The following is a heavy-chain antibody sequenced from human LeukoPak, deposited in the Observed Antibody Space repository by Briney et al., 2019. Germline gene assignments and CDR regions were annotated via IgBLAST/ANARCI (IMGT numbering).Heavy chain of an antibody. V-gene: IGHV3-30*03. J-gene: IGHJ4*02. D-gene: IGHD2-15*01. CDR1: GFTFSSYG. Sequence: GGSLRLSCAASGFTFSSYGMHWVRQAPGKGLEWVAVISYDGSNKYYADSVKGRFTISRDNSKNTLYLQMNSLRAEDTAVYYCARVVVVAALVGGFDYWGQGTLVTVSS. CDR2: ISYDGSNK. CDR3: ARVVVVAALVGGFDY.